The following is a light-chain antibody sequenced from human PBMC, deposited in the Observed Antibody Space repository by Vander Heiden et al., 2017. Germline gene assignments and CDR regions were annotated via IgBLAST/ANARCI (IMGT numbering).Light chain of an antibody. CDR1: QSVSSSY. Sequence: PGETATLSCRATQSVSSSYLAWYQQKPGQSPRLLIYGASSRAAGIPDRFSGSGSGTDFALTISRLEPEDFAVYFCQQYYRSPLTFGGGTKVEIK. CDR2: GAS. J-gene: IGKJ4*01. V-gene: IGKV3-20*01. CDR3: QQYYRSPLT.